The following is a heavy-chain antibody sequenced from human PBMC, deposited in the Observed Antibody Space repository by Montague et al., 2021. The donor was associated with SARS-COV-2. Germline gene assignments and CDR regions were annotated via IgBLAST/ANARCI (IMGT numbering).Heavy chain of an antibody. CDR2: IYWSDDK. Sequence: PALVKPTQTLTLTCTFSGFSLKTSGEGVGWIRQSPGKAPEWLALIYWSDDKNYSPSLRSRLTISKDTSKNQVVLSMTNMGPVDTATYYCAHPRAYCSDTTCCRNWNFDLWGRGTLVTVSS. J-gene: IGHJ2*01. D-gene: IGHD2-2*01. V-gene: IGHV2-5*01. CDR1: GFSLKTSGEG. CDR3: AHPRAYCSDTTCCRNWNFDL.